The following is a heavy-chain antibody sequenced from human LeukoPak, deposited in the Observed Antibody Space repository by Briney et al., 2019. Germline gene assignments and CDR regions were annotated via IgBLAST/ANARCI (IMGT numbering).Heavy chain of an antibody. J-gene: IGHJ4*02. Sequence: GGSLRLSCAASGFTFTSYGMHWVRQAPGKGLEWVAFVRYDQVNKYYADSVKGRLTISRDNSKNTLYLQMNSLRPDDTAVYYCTSPTSLGFWGQGTLVTVSS. V-gene: IGHV3-30*02. D-gene: IGHD3-10*01. CDR1: GFTFTSYG. CDR3: TSPTSLGF. CDR2: VRYDQVNK.